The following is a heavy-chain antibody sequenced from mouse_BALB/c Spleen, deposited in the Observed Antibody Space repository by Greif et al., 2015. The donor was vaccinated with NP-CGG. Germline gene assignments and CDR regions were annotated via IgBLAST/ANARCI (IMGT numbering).Heavy chain of an antibody. CDR3: ARKGVVAYPYYAMDY. V-gene: IGHV14-3*02. Sequence: EVQLQQSGAELVKPGASVKLSCTASGFNIKDTYMHWVKQRPEQGLEWIGRIDPANGNTKYDPKFQGKATITADTSSNTAYLQLSSLTSEDTAVYYCARKGVVAYPYYAMDYWGQGTSVTVSS. J-gene: IGHJ4*01. CDR1: GFNIKDTY. CDR2: IDPANGNT. D-gene: IGHD1-1*01.